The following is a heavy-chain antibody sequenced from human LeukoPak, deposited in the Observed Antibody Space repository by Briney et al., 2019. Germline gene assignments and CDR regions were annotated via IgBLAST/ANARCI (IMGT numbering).Heavy chain of an antibody. V-gene: IGHV3-30*18. J-gene: IGHJ4*02. CDR1: GFTFSSYG. CDR3: AKGGQQLVRYYFDY. Sequence: GRSLRLSCAASGFTFSSYGMHWVRQAPGKGLEWVAVISYDGSNNYYADSVKGRFTISRDNSKNTLYLQMDSLRVEDTAVYYCAKGGQQLVRYYFDYWGQGTLVAVSS. CDR2: ISYDGSNN. D-gene: IGHD6-13*01.